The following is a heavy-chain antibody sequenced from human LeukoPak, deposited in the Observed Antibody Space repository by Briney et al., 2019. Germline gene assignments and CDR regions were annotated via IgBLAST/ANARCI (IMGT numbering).Heavy chain of an antibody. CDR2: INPNSGGT. V-gene: IGHV1-2*02. Sequence: ASVKVSCKASGYTFTGYYMHWVRRAPGQGLEWMGWINPNSGGTNYAQKFQGRVTMTRDTSISTAYMELSRLRSDDTAVYYCARAYYDILTGYYFAGGYWGQGTLVTVSS. CDR3: ARAYYDILTGYYFAGGY. J-gene: IGHJ4*02. D-gene: IGHD3-9*01. CDR1: GYTFTGYY.